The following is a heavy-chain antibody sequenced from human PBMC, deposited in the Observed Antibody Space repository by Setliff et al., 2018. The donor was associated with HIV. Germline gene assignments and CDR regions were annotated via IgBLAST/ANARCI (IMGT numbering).Heavy chain of an antibody. Sequence: GASVKVSCKASGGRFSSYAMSWVQQAPGKGLEWMGLVDPEDGEPMYAEKFQGRVTITADTSTDTAYMELSSLRSDDTAVYYCAMIYGVVTAFDYWGQGTLVTVSS. CDR3: AMIYGVVTAFDY. J-gene: IGHJ4*02. CDR1: GGRFSSYA. CDR2: VDPEDGEP. D-gene: IGHD3-3*01. V-gene: IGHV1-69-2*01.